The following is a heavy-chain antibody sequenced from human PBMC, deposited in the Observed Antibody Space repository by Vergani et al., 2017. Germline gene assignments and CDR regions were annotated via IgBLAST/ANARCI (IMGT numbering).Heavy chain of an antibody. CDR1: GGSISSGSYY. V-gene: IGHV4-39*01. D-gene: IGHD6-25*01. Sequence: QVQLQESGPGLVKPSQTLSLTCTVSGGSISSGSYYWSWIRQPPGKGLEWIGSIYYSGSTYYNPSLKSRVTISVDTSKNQFSLKLSSVTAADTAVYYCARSIRGIAAGGYFDYWGQGTLVTVSS. CDR3: ARSIRGIAAGGYFDY. CDR2: IYYSGST. J-gene: IGHJ4*02.